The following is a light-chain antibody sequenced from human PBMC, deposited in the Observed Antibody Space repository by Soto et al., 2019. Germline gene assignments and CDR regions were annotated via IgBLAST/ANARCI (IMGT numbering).Light chain of an antibody. V-gene: IGKV3-20*01. Sequence: EIVLTQSPGTLSLSPGERATLSCRASQSVSSSYLAWYQLKPGQAPRLLIYGASSRATGIPDRFSGSGSGTDLTLTISRLEPEDFAVYYCQQYGGSPLYTFGQRTKLEIK. CDR2: GAS. CDR3: QQYGGSPLYT. CDR1: QSVSSSY. J-gene: IGKJ2*01.